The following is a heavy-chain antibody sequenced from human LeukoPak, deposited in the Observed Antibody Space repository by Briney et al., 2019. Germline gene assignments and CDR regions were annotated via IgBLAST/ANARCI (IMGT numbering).Heavy chain of an antibody. CDR2: ISSSGSTI. V-gene: IGHV3-48*03. Sequence: PGGSLRLSCAASGFTFSSYEMNWVRQAPGKGLEWVSYISSSGSTIYYADSVKGRFTFSRDNAKNSLYLQMNSLRAEDTAVYYCARDPIYYDSSGHSPRFDYWGQGTLVAVSS. J-gene: IGHJ4*02. D-gene: IGHD3-22*01. CDR3: ARDPIYYDSSGHSPRFDY. CDR1: GFTFSSYE.